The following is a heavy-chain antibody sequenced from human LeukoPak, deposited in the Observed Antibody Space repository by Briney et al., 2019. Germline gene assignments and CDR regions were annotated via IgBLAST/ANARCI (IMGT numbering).Heavy chain of an antibody. V-gene: IGHV1-2*02. D-gene: IGHD2-15*01. J-gene: IGHJ4*02. CDR2: INPNSGGT. CDR3: ARAPETRYCSGGSCHTSYYFDS. Sequence: GASVKVSCKASGYTFTGYYMHWVRQAPGQGLEWMGWINPNSGGTNYAQNFQGRVTMTRNTSISTAYMELSSLRSEDTAVYYCARAPETRYCSGGSCHTSYYFDSWGQGTLVTVSS. CDR1: GYTFTGYY.